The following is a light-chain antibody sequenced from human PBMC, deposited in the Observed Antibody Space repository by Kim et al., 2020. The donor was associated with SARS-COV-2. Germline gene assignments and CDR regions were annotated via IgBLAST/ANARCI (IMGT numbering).Light chain of an antibody. J-gene: IGKJ1*01. V-gene: IGKV3-20*01. CDR1: QSVSSSY. CDR3: QQYGSSWT. CDR2: GAS. Sequence: EIVLTQSPGTLSLSPGERATLSCRASQSVSSSYLAWYQQKPGQAPRLLIYGASSRATGIPDRFSGSGSGTDFTLTISRLEPEGCAVYYCQQYGSSWTFGQGTKVDSK.